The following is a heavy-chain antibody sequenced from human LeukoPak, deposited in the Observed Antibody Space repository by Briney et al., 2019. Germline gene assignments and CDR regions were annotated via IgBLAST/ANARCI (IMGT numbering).Heavy chain of an antibody. CDR1: GGTFSSYA. Sequence: SVKVCCKASGGTFSSYAISWVRQAPGQGLEWMGRIIPILGIANYAQKFQGRVTITADKSTSTAYMELSSPRSEDTAVYYCARDVYSSGWYKTDYWGQGTLVTVSS. CDR3: ARDVYSSGWYKTDY. CDR2: IIPILGIA. J-gene: IGHJ4*02. D-gene: IGHD6-19*01. V-gene: IGHV1-69*04.